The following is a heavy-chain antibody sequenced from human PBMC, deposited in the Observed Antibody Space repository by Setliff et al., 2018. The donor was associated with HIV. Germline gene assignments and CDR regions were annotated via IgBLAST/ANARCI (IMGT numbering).Heavy chain of an antibody. V-gene: IGHV1-46*01. CDR3: ARDGYYNFWSGYGYYYYYMDV. D-gene: IGHD3-3*01. CDR1: GYTLTSYY. Sequence: ASVKVSCKASGYTLTSYYMHWVRQAPGQGLQWMGIINPSGGSTTYAQKFQGRVTMTRDTSTSTTFMELSSLRSEDTDVYYCARDGYYNFWSGYGYYYYYMDVWGKGTTVTVSS. J-gene: IGHJ6*03. CDR2: INPSGGST.